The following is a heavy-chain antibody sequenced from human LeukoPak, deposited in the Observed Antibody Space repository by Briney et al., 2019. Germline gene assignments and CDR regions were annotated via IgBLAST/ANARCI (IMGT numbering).Heavy chain of an antibody. Sequence: GGSLRLSCAASGFTFSSYGMHWVRQAPGKGLEWEAVISYDGSNKYYADSVKGRFTISRDNSKNTLYLQMNSLRAEDTAVYYCAKDLRDSGSVSHWGQGTLVTVSS. D-gene: IGHD1-26*01. V-gene: IGHV3-30*18. J-gene: IGHJ4*02. CDR1: GFTFSSYG. CDR3: AKDLRDSGSVSH. CDR2: ISYDGSNK.